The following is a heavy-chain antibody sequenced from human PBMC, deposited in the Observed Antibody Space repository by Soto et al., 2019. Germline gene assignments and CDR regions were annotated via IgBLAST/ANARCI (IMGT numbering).Heavy chain of an antibody. CDR2: INHSGST. V-gene: IGHV4-34*01. D-gene: IGHD3-3*01. Sequence: PSETLSLTCAVYGGSFSGYYWSWIRQPPGKGLEWIGEINHSGSTNYNPSLKSRVTISVDTSKNQFSLKLSSVTAADTAVYYCARTKSDFWSGYYPPVYYMDVWGKGTTVTVSS. CDR3: ARTKSDFWSGYYPPVYYMDV. J-gene: IGHJ6*03. CDR1: GGSFSGYY.